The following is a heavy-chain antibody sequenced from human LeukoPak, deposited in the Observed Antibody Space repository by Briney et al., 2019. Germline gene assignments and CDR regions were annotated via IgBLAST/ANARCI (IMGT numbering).Heavy chain of an antibody. CDR2: VYSSGSA. D-gene: IGHD6-6*01. Sequence: PSETLSLTCAVSGGSISSVAYSWTWIRQPPGKGLEWIGYVYSSGSAYYNPSLKSRFTIAVDTSKNQFSLKLSSVTAADTAVYYCARERSGIAARPRFFDYWGQGTLVTVSS. CDR1: GGSISSVAYS. J-gene: IGHJ4*02. CDR3: ARERSGIAARPRFFDY. V-gene: IGHV4-30-4*07.